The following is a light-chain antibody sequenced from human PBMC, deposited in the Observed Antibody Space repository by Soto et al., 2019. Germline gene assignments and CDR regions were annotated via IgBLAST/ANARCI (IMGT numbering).Light chain of an antibody. Sequence: QSALTQPASVSGSPGQSVTISCTGSSSDVGGYDYVSWYQQHPGKAPKLILYEVNNRPSGVSNHFSGSKSGNTASLIISGLQADDEADYYCQSYDNSLSGSGVFGGGTKVTVL. CDR1: SSDVGGYDY. CDR2: EVN. CDR3: QSYDNSLSGSGV. V-gene: IGLV2-14*01. J-gene: IGLJ3*02.